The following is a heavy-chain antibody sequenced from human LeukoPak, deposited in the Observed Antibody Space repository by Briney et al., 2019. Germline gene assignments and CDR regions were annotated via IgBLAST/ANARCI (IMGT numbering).Heavy chain of an antibody. CDR3: ARRRDSGHYYFDF. J-gene: IGHJ4*02. CDR2: IYHSGGT. D-gene: IGHD2-15*01. Sequence: PSETLSLTCTVSGGSISSYFWGWIRQPPGKGLEWIGYIYHSGGTNYNPSLRGRVTISVDTSKNQFSLKLSSVTAADTAVYYCARRRDSGHYYFDFWGQGTLVTVSS. V-gene: IGHV4-59*08. CDR1: GGSISSYF.